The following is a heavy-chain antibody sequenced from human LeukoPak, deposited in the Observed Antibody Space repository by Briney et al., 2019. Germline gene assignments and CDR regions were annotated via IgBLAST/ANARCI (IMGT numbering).Heavy chain of an antibody. V-gene: IGHV3-30*02. J-gene: IGHJ4*02. CDR3: AKDRGQYYDGSGYSDY. CDR2: IRYDGSNK. D-gene: IGHD3-22*01. CDR1: GFTFSTYG. Sequence: GGSLRLSCAASGFTFSTYGMHWVRQAPGKGLEWVAFIRYDGSNKYYADSVKGRFTITRGNSKNTLYLEMDRMRGEDTAVFYCAKDRGQYYDGSGYSDYWGQGTLVSVSS.